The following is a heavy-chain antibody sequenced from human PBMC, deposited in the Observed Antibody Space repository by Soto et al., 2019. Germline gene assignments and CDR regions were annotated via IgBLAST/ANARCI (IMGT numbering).Heavy chain of an antibody. Sequence: QVQLQESGPGLVKPSETLSLTCTVSGGSVSSGSYYWSWIRQPPGKGLEWIGEINHSGSTNYNPSLKSRVTISVDTSKNQFSLKLSSVTAADTAVYYCARWRSGYYYVRGRGNWFDPWGQGTLVTVSS. CDR2: INHSGST. J-gene: IGHJ5*02. CDR1: GGSVSSGSYY. CDR3: ARWRSGYYYVRGRGNWFDP. D-gene: IGHD3-22*01. V-gene: IGHV4-61*01.